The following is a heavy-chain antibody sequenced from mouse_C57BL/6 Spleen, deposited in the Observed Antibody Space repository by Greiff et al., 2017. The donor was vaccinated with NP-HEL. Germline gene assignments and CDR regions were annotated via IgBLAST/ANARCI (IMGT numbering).Heavy chain of an antibody. Sequence: QVQLKQPGAELVRPGTSVKLSCKASGYTFTSYWMHWVKQRPGQGLEWIGVIDPSDSYTNYNQKFKGKATLTLHTSSSTAYMQLSSLTSEEYAVYYCAAIITTVVDPFDYWGQGTTLTVSS. D-gene: IGHD1-1*01. CDR3: AAIITTVVDPFDY. CDR2: IDPSDSYT. CDR1: GYTFTSYW. J-gene: IGHJ2*01. V-gene: IGHV1-59*01.